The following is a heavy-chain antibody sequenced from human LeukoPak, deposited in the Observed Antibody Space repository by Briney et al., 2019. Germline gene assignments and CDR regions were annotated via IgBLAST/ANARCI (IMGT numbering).Heavy chain of an antibody. CDR2: INPNSGGT. CDR1: GYTFTGYY. J-gene: IGHJ5*02. CDR3: ASQYCSSTSCYDGSYWFDP. Sequence: ASVKVSCKASGYTFTGYYMHWARQAPGQGLEWMGWINPNSGGTNYAQKFQGRVTMTRDTSISTAYMELSRLRSDDTAVYYCASQYCSSTSCYDGSYWFDPWGQGTLVTVSS. D-gene: IGHD2-2*01. V-gene: IGHV1-2*02.